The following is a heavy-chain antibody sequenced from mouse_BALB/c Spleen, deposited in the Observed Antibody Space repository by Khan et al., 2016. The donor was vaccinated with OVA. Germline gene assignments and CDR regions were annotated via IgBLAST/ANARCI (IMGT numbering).Heavy chain of an antibody. V-gene: IGHV5-6-5*01. CDR3: GREAYRYDEYYFDY. CDR2: ISSGGST. Sequence: EVQLVESGGDLVKPGGSLKLSCAASGFTFSSYVMSWVRQTPEKRLEWVASISSGGSTSYPDSVKGRFTISRDNARNILYLQLSSLRSEDTAMYYCGREAYRYDEYYFDYWGQGTTLTVSS. D-gene: IGHD2-14*01. CDR1: GFTFSSYV. J-gene: IGHJ2*01.